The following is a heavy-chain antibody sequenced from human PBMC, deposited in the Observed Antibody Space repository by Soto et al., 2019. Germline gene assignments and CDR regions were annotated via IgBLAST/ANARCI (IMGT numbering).Heavy chain of an antibody. J-gene: IGHJ4*02. CDR1: GFSFSNYN. V-gene: IGHV3-48*02. CDR2: ITDSSDTV. CDR3: ARDFGHGYYLDY. D-gene: IGHD3-3*01. Sequence: PRLSCAASGFSFSNYNMNWVRQAPGKGLEWVSYITDSSDTVHYADSVRGRFTISRDNAESSLYLQMNSLRDEDTAVYFCARDFGHGYYLDYWGRGTLVTVSS.